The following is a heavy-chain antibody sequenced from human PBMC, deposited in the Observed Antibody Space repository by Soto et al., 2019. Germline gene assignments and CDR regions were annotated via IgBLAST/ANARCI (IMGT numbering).Heavy chain of an antibody. D-gene: IGHD6-13*01. CDR2: FIPIFGTA. J-gene: IGHJ4*02. V-gene: IGHV1-69*01. CDR1: GGTFSSYA. CDR3: ARAGGAAAGTAYFDY. Sequence: QVQLVQSGAEVKKPGSSVKVSCKASGGTFSSYAISWVRQAPGQGLEWMGWFIPIFGTANYAQKFQGRVTITADESTSTAYMELSSLRSEDTAVYYCARAGGAAAGTAYFDYWGQGTLVTVSS.